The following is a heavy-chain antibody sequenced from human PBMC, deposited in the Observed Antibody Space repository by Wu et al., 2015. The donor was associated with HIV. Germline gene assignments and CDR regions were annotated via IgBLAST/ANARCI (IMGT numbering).Heavy chain of an antibody. Sequence: QVQLVQSGAELKKPGASVKVSCKASGYTFTDYFIHWVRQAPGQGLEWMGWTNLNTGGTNYAPKFQGRVTMTRDTSISTAYIELSRLTSDDTALYYCARDELFRVDDAFDMWGQGDTGRRLF. CDR2: TNLNTGGT. CDR3: ARDELFRVDDAFDM. CDR1: GYTFTDYF. V-gene: IGHV1-2*02. D-gene: IGHD3-10*01. J-gene: IGHJ3*02.